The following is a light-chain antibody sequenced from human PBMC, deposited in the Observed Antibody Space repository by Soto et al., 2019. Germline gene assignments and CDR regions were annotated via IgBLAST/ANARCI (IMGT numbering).Light chain of an antibody. CDR2: GAS. CDR3: QQYNNWPFT. CDR1: QYITTH. J-gene: IGKJ3*01. V-gene: IGKV3-15*01. Sequence: EIVMTQSPATLSVSPGERATLSCRAGQYITTHLAWYQQKPGQAPRLLIYGASTRATGIPARFSGSGSGTEFTLTISSLQSEDFAVYYCQQYNNWPFTFGPGTRVDIK.